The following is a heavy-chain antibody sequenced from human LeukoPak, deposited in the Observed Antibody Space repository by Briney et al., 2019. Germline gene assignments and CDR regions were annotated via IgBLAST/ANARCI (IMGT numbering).Heavy chain of an antibody. CDR1: GFTFSIYS. D-gene: IGHD3-10*01. J-gene: IGHJ6*02. Sequence: GGSLRLSCAASGFTFSIYSMNWVRQAPGKGLEWVSSISSSSSYIYYADSVKGRFTISRDNAKNSLYLQMNSLRAEDTAVYYCARDRGSTVYYYGMDVWGQGTTVTVSS. V-gene: IGHV3-21*01. CDR3: ARDRGSTVYYYGMDV. CDR2: ISSSSSYI.